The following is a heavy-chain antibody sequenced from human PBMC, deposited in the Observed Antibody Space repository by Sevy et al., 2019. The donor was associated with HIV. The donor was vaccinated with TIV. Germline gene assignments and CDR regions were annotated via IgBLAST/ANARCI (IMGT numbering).Heavy chain of an antibody. CDR1: GFTFDDYP. J-gene: IGHJ3*02. CDR3: ARNTYYLDSTGFGAFDI. D-gene: IGHD3-22*01. V-gene: IGHV3-20*01. Sequence: GGSLRLSCAASGFTFDDYPMSWVRQAPGKGLEWVSAINWKTDNVGYADSVKGRFTISRDNAKRSLYLQMNSLRPEDTALYHCARNTYYLDSTGFGAFDIWGQGIMVTVSS. CDR2: INWKTDNV.